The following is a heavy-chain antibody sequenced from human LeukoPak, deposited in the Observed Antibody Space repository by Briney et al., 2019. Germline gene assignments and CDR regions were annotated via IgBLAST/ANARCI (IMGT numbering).Heavy chain of an antibody. CDR3: ARTYYYGSGSYYYLDY. V-gene: IGHV2-5*02. J-gene: IGHJ4*02. CDR1: GFSLSTSGVG. CDR2: IYWDDDK. D-gene: IGHD3-10*01. Sequence: SGPTLVKPTQTLTLTCTFSGFSLSTSGVGVAWIRQPPGKALEWLALIYWDDDKRYRPSLKSRLTITEDTSKNQVVLTMTNMDPVDTATYYCARTYYYGSGSYYYLDYWGQGTLVTVSS.